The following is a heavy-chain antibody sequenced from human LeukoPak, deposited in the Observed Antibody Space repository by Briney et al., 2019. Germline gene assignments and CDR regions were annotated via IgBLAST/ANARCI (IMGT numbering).Heavy chain of an antibody. Sequence: GASVKVSCKASGGTFSSYAISWVRQAPRQGLEWMGGIIPIFGTANYAQKFQGRVTITADESTSTAYMELSSLRSEDTAVYYCARRSRYWGGEYFDYWGQGTLVTVSS. CDR3: ARRSRYWGGEYFDY. J-gene: IGHJ4*02. CDR1: GGTFSSYA. V-gene: IGHV1-69*13. CDR2: IIPIFGTA. D-gene: IGHD2-21*01.